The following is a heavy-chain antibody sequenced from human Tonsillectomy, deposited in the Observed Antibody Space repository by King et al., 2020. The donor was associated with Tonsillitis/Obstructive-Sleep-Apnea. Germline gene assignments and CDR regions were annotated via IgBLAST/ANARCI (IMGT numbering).Heavy chain of an antibody. CDR2: INWNGGST. Sequence: VQLVESGGGVVRPGGSLRLSCAASGFTFDDYGMRWVRQAPGKGLEWVSGINWNGGSTGYADSVKGRFTISRDNAKNSLYLQMNSLRAEDTAVYYCARSWGFDWCPKYQETHFDYWGQGGLVTVSS. CDR1: GFTFDDYG. CDR3: ARSWGFDWCPKYQETHFDY. J-gene: IGHJ4*02. D-gene: IGHD3-9*01. V-gene: IGHV3-20*04.